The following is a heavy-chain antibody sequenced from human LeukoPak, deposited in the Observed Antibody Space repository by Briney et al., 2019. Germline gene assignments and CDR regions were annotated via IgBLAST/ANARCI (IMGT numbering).Heavy chain of an antibody. Sequence: ASVKVSCKASGYTFTSYGINWVRQATGQGLEWMGWMNPNSGNTGYAQKFQGRVTMTRNTSISTAYMELSSLRSEDTAVYYCAREIRVATITYFDYWGQGTLVTVSS. D-gene: IGHD5-12*01. V-gene: IGHV1-8*01. CDR2: MNPNSGNT. CDR1: GYTFTSYG. CDR3: AREIRVATITYFDY. J-gene: IGHJ4*02.